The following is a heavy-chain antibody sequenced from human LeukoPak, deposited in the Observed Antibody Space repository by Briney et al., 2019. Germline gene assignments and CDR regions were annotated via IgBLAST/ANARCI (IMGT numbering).Heavy chain of an antibody. CDR2: IYYSGST. J-gene: IGHJ4*02. CDR3: ARAYYYDSSGTFDY. V-gene: IGHV4-39*07. CDR1: GGSISSSSYY. D-gene: IGHD3-22*01. Sequence: SETLSLTYTVSGGSISSSSYYWGWIRQPPGKGLEWIGSIYYSGSTYYNPSLKSRVTISVDTSKNQFSLKLSSVTAADTAVYYCARAYYYDSSGTFDYWGQGTLVTVSS.